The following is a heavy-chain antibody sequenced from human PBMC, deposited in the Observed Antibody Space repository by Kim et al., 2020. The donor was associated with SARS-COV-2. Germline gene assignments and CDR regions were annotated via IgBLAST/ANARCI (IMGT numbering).Heavy chain of an antibody. D-gene: IGHD1-26*01. CDR2: TYYGSKWYS. Sequence: SQTLSLTCAISGDSVSSNSAAWNWIRQSPSRGLEWLGRTYYGSKWYSDYAVSMKSRITINPDTSKNQFSLQLNSVTPEDTAVYYCATEGGLVGAPLDYWGQGTLVTVSS. CDR1: GDSVSSNSAA. J-gene: IGHJ4*02. V-gene: IGHV6-1*01. CDR3: ATEGGLVGAPLDY.